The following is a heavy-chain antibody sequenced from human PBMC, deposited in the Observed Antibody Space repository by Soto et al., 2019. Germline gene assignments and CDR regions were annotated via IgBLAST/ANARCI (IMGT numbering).Heavy chain of an antibody. Sequence: GGSLRLSCAVSGFTFSAYWMTWVRQAPGKGLAWVANIKQDGSEQYYVDSVRGRFTISRDNAKNSLYLQKNSVRAEDTAVYYCAREWSPPLEVFDHWGQGALVTVSS. J-gene: IGHJ4*02. CDR2: IKQDGSEQ. CDR3: AREWSPPLEVFDH. CDR1: GFTFSAYW. D-gene: IGHD1-26*01. V-gene: IGHV3-7*03.